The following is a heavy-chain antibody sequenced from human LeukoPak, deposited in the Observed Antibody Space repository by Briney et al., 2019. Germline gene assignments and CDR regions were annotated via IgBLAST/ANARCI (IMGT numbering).Heavy chain of an antibody. J-gene: IGHJ4*02. Sequence: PGGSLILSCAASGFTFSSYGMHWVRQAPGKGLEWVAVISYDGSNKYYADSVKGRFTISRDNSKNTLYLQMNSLRAEDTAVYYCAKDPNYYDSSGRGGYFDYWGQGTLVTVSS. CDR2: ISYDGSNK. CDR3: AKDPNYYDSSGRGGYFDY. D-gene: IGHD3-22*01. CDR1: GFTFSSYG. V-gene: IGHV3-30*18.